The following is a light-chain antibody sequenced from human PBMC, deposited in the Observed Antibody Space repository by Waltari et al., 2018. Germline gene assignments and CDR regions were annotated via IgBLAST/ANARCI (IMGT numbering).Light chain of an antibody. CDR3: CSYAGAV. CDR1: SSGVGRYNL. Sequence: QSALTQPASVSGSPGQSITISCTGTSSGVGRYNLVSWYQQHPGKAPKLMIYEGSKRPSGVSNRFSGSKAGNTASLTISGLQAEDEADYYCCSYAGAVFGGGTKLTIL. V-gene: IGLV2-23*01. CDR2: EGS. J-gene: IGLJ3*02.